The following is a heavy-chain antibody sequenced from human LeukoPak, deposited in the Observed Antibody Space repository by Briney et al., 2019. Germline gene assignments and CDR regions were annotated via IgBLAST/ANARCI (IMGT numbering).Heavy chain of an antibody. CDR2: IRYGGDS. V-gene: IGHV4-59*08. J-gene: IGHJ4*02. CDR3: ARHRDGGTYPLDY. CDR1: GGSISGYF. Sequence: PSETLSLTCTVSGGSISGYFWSRIRQSPGKGLEWIAYIRYGGDSNYNPSLRSRVTISIDMSKNQFSLNLSSVTAADTAVYYCARHRDGGTYPLDYWGQGTLVTVSS. D-gene: IGHD1-26*01.